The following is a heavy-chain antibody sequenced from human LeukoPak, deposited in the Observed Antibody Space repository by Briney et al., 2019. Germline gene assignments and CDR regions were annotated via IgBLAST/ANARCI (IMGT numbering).Heavy chain of an antibody. CDR3: ARVGITLVRGVKQYYFDY. Sequence: SETLSLTCAVYGGSFSGYSWTWIRQPPGKGLEWSGEINHSGSTNYNPSLKSRVTLSIDTSKNQFSLKLSSVTAADTAVYYCARVGITLVRGVKQYYFDYWGQGTLVTVSS. CDR2: INHSGST. J-gene: IGHJ4*02. V-gene: IGHV4-34*01. CDR1: GGSFSGYS. D-gene: IGHD3-10*01.